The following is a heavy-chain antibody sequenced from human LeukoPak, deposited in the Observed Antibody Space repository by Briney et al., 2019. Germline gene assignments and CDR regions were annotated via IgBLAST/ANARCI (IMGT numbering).Heavy chain of an antibody. CDR2: INPNSGGT. J-gene: IGHJ4*02. CDR1: GYTFTGYF. V-gene: IGHV1-2*02. Sequence: ASVKASCKTSGYTFTGYFIHWVRQAPGQGLEWMGWINPNSGGTSNLQKFQGRVAMTRDTSISTAYMDLSRLRSDDTAVYYCARGRAGDYFDYWGQGTLVTVSS. CDR3: ARGRAGDYFDY.